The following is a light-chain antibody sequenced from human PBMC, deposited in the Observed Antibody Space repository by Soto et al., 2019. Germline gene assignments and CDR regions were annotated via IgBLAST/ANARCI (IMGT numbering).Light chain of an antibody. V-gene: IGLV2-14*03. CDR3: SSYRTSNTRQIV. Sequence: QSALTQPASVSGSPGQSITISCTGTSSDVGGYNYVSWYQHHPGKAPKLMIYDVSNRPSGVSNRFSGSKSGSTASLSISGLQPEDEADYYCSSYRTSNTRQIVCGTGTKVTVL. J-gene: IGLJ1*01. CDR1: SSDVGGYNY. CDR2: DVS.